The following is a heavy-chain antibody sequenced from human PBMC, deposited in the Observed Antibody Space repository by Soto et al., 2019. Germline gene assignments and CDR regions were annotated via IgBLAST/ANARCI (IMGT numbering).Heavy chain of an antibody. D-gene: IGHD6-19*01. J-gene: IGHJ4*02. CDR3: AKGSSIAVASLFDY. Sequence: QVQLVESGGGVVQPGRSLRLSCAASGFTFSSYGMHWVRQAPGKGLEWVAVISYDGSNKYYADSVKGRFTISRDNSKNTLYLQMNSLRAEDTAVYYCAKGSSIAVASLFDYWGQGTLVTVSS. V-gene: IGHV3-30*18. CDR1: GFTFSSYG. CDR2: ISYDGSNK.